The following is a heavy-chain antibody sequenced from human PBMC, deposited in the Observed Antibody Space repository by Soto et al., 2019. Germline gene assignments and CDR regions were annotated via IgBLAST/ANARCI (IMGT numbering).Heavy chain of an antibody. V-gene: IGHV5-10-1*01. CDR1: GYNFASYW. Sequence: PGESLKISCQGSGYNFASYWISWVRQMPGKGLEWMGRIDHIDYYTNYSPSFQGHVTISADKSISTAYLQWSSLKASDTAMYYCARRYCSSASCPRNYCGMDVWGQGTTVTVSS. CDR3: ARRYCSSASCPRNYCGMDV. J-gene: IGHJ6*02. CDR2: IDHIDYYT. D-gene: IGHD2-2*01.